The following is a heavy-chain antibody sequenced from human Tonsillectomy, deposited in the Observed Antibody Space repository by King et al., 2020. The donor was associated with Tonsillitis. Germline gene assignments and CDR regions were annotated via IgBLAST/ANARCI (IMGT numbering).Heavy chain of an antibody. Sequence: QLVQSGAEVKKPGASVKVSCTTSGYTFTNYGISWVRQAPGQGLEWMGWISADKGDTQYAQKVQGRVTMTTDTSTSTAYMELRSLRSDDTAVYYCARGGKYGSGTYGTFYYYGMNVWGQGTTVTVSS. V-gene: IGHV1-18*04. CDR3: ARGGKYGSGTYGTFYYYGMNV. J-gene: IGHJ6*02. CDR2: ISADKGDT. CDR1: GYTFTNYG. D-gene: IGHD3-10*01.